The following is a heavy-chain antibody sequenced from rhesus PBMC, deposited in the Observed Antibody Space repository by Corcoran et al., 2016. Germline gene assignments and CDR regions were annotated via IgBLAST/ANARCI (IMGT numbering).Heavy chain of an antibody. D-gene: IGHD5-24*01. V-gene: IGHV1-111*02. CDR2: VDPEDGEA. CDR1: GYNLTDHY. Sequence: EVQLVQSGAEEKKPGPAVKISCKASGYNLTDHYQSWARQAPGKGLEWMGRVDPEDGEADYAQKFQDRVTITADMSTDTAYMELSSLRSEDTAVYYCARGQRVFDYWGQGVLVTVSS. CDR3: ARGQRVFDY. J-gene: IGHJ4*01.